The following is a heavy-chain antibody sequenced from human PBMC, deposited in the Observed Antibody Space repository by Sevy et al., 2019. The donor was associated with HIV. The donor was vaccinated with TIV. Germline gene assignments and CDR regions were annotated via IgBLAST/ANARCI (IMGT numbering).Heavy chain of an antibody. Sequence: SETLSLTCAVYGGSFSGYYWSWIRQPPGKGLEWIGEINHSGGTNYNPSLKSRVTISVDTSKNQFSLKLNSVAAADTAVYYCARHCAGSSCSHAFDIWGQGTMVNVSS. J-gene: IGHJ3*02. CDR2: INHSGGT. CDR1: GGSFSGYY. CDR3: ARHCAGSSCSHAFDI. D-gene: IGHD2-15*01. V-gene: IGHV4-34*01.